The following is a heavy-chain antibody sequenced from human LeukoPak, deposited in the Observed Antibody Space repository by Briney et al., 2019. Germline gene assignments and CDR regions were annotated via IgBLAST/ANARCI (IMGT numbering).Heavy chain of an antibody. CDR3: AKANWVSSADAVV. Sequence: SGGSLRLSCAASGFSFRSYAMGWVRQAPARGLEWVSSLRGGGETFYADSVKGRFTLSRDESRNTVYLEMNNLRVEDTAVYFCAKANWVSSADAVVWGQGTLVTVSS. V-gene: IGHV3-23*01. CDR2: LRGGGET. D-gene: IGHD2-21*01. J-gene: IGHJ1*01. CDR1: GFSFRSYA.